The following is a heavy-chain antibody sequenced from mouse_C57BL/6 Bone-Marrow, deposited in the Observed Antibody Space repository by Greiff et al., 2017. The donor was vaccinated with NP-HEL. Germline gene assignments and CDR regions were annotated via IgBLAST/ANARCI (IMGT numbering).Heavy chain of an antibody. Sequence: VQLQQSGAELVRPGASVKLSCTASGFNIKDDYMHWVKQRPEQGLEWIGWIDPENGDTEYASKFQGKATITADTSSNTAYLQLSSLTSEDTAVYYCTTPYYGSSYVYAMDYWGPGTSVTVSS. D-gene: IGHD1-1*01. CDR2: IDPENGDT. V-gene: IGHV14-4*01. CDR1: GFNIKDDY. CDR3: TTPYYGSSYVYAMDY. J-gene: IGHJ4*01.